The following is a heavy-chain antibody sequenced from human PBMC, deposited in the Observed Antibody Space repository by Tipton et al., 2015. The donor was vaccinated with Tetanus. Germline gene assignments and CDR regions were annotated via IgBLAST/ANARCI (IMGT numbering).Heavy chain of an antibody. D-gene: IGHD3-22*01. CDR2: INAGNGNT. CDR3: ARLREGYYDSSGYRPLYFDY. CDR1: GYTFTSYA. Sequence: QLVQSGAEVKKPGASVKVSCKASGYTFTSYAMHWVRQAPGQRLEWMGWINAGNGNTKYSQKFQGRVTITRDTSASTAYMELSSLRSEDTAVYYCARLREGYYDSSGYRPLYFDYWGQGTLVTVSS. J-gene: IGHJ4*02. V-gene: IGHV1-3*01.